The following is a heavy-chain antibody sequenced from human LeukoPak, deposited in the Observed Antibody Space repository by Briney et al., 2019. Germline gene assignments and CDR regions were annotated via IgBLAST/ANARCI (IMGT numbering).Heavy chain of an antibody. CDR1: GGSFSGYY. D-gene: IGHD2-2*01. Sequence: SETLSLTCAVYGGSFSGYYWSWIRQPPGKGLEWIGEINHSGSTNYNPSLKSRVTISVDTSKNQFSLKLSSVTAADTAVYYCARLGVVPAAMTFSYYYYMDVWGKGTTVTVSS. V-gene: IGHV4-34*01. CDR3: ARLGVVPAAMTFSYYYYMDV. CDR2: INHSGST. J-gene: IGHJ6*03.